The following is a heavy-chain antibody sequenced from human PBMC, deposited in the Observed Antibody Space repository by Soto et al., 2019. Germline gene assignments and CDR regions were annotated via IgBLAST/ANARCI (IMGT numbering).Heavy chain of an antibody. CDR2: ISSSGSTI. J-gene: IGHJ4*02. D-gene: IGHD4-17*01. V-gene: IGHV3-11*01. CDR1: GFTVSDFY. Sequence: GSLRLSCAASGFTVSDFYMSWIRQAPGKGLEWVSYISSSGSTIYYADSVKGRFTISRDNAKNSLFLQMNSLRAEDTAVYYCARWATYGSEYFFDFWTQGTLVTVSS. CDR3: ARWATYGSEYFFDF.